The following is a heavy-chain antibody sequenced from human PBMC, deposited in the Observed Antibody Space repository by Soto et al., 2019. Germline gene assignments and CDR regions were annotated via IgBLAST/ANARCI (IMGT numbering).Heavy chain of an antibody. D-gene: IGHD3-22*01. CDR1: GYTLTELS. Sequence: QVQLVQSGAEVKKPGASVKVSCKVSGYTLTELSMHWVRQAPGKGLEWMGGFDPEDGDTIYAQKFQGRVTMTEDTSTDTAYMERSSLRSEDTAVYYCATGTKRYYYDSSGRSGFDYWGQGTLVTVSS. CDR2: FDPEDGDT. J-gene: IGHJ4*02. CDR3: ATGTKRYYYDSSGRSGFDY. V-gene: IGHV1-24*01.